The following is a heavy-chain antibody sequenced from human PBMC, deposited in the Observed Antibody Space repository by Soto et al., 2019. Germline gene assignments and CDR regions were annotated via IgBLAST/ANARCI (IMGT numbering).Heavy chain of an antibody. D-gene: IGHD3-3*01. Sequence: PSETLSLTCTVSGGSISSGDYYWSWIRQPPGKGLEWIGYIYYSGSTNYNPSLKSRVTISVDTSKNQFSLKLSSVTAADTAVYYCARLVGPGFDFWSGYYRRNYYYYYMDVWGKGTTVTVS. CDR3: ARLVGPGFDFWSGYYRRNYYYYYMDV. CDR1: GGSISSGDYY. V-gene: IGHV4-30-4*01. CDR2: IYYSGST. J-gene: IGHJ6*03.